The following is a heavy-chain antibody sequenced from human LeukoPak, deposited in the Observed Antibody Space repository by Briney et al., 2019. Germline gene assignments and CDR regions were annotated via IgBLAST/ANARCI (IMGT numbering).Heavy chain of an antibody. V-gene: IGHV4-34*01. J-gene: IGHJ5*02. D-gene: IGHD6-6*01. CDR2: INHSGST. Sequence: SETLSLTCTVSGGSISSYYWSWIRQPPGKGLEWIGEINHSGSTNYNPSLKSRVTISVDTSKNQFSLKLSSVTAADTAVYYCARGGPYSSSSFSWFDPWGQGTLVTVSS. CDR3: ARGGPYSSSSFSWFDP. CDR1: GGSISSYY.